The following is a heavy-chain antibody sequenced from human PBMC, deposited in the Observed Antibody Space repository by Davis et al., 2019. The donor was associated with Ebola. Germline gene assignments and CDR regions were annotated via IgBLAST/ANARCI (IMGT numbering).Heavy chain of an antibody. CDR3: AKADVYDYVWGSYRLIYYFDY. J-gene: IGHJ4*02. V-gene: IGHV3-11*05. CDR2: ISSSSSYT. Sequence: PGGSLRLSCAASGFTFSDYYMSWIRQAPGKGLEWVSYISSSSSYTYYADSVKGRFTISRDNSKNTLYLQMNSLRAEDTAVYYCAKADVYDYVWGSYRLIYYFDYWGQGTLVTVSS. CDR1: GFTFSDYY. D-gene: IGHD3-16*02.